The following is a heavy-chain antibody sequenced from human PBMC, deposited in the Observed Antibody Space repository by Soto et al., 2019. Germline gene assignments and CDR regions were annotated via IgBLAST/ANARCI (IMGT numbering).Heavy chain of an antibody. Sequence: GGSLRLSCAASVFTFSSYWMIWVRQAPGKGLQWVANINRDGNEKYYVDSLKGRFTISRDNAENSLYLQMNTLRAEDTAVYYCARAPDGSGSYYYFDGWGQGTLVTVSS. V-gene: IGHV3-7*03. D-gene: IGHD3-22*01. CDR3: ARAPDGSGSYYYFDG. CDR2: INRDGNEK. CDR1: VFTFSSYW. J-gene: IGHJ4*02.